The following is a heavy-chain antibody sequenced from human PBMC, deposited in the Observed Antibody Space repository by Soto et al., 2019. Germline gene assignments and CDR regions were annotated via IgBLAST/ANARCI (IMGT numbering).Heavy chain of an antibody. J-gene: IGHJ6*02. CDR3: ARDRIVGATKERYGMDV. V-gene: IGHV4-59*01. D-gene: IGHD1-26*01. CDR2: IYYSGRT. Sequence: SETLSLTCTVSGGSISSYYWSWIRQPPGKGLEWIGYIYYSGRTNYNPSLKSRVTISIDTSKNQFSLKLSSVTAADTAVYYCARDRIVGATKERYGMDVWGQGTTVTVS. CDR1: GGSISSYY.